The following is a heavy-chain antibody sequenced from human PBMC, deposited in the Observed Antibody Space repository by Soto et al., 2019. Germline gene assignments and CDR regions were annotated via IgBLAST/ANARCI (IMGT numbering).Heavy chain of an antibody. J-gene: IGHJ6*02. V-gene: IGHV3-23*01. CDR1: GFTFSRYA. Sequence: VQLLESGGGLVQPGGSLRISCAASGFTFSRYAMSWVRQAPGKGLEWVSAISSTGGSTYYGDSLKGRFTISRDNSKNTLYLQMHRLRAEDTALYYCAKDVKGSGSLPSYYYGMDVWGQGTTVTVSS. D-gene: IGHD3-10*01. CDR2: ISSTGGST. CDR3: AKDVKGSGSLPSYYYGMDV.